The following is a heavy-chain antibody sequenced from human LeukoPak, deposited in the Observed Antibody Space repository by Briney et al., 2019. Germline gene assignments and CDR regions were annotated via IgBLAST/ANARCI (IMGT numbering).Heavy chain of an antibody. Sequence: ASVKVSCKASGYTFTSYYMHWVRQAPGQGLEWMGIINPSGGSTSYAQKFQGRVTMTEDTSTDTAYMELSSLRSEDTAVYYCATGLGYCSGGSCYSLDYWGQGTLVTVSS. D-gene: IGHD2-15*01. CDR3: ATGLGYCSGGSCYSLDY. V-gene: IGHV1-46*01. J-gene: IGHJ4*02. CDR2: INPSGGST. CDR1: GYTFTSYY.